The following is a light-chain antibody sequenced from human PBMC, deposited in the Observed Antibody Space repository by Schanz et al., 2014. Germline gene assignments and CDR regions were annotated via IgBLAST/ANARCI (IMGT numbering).Light chain of an antibody. J-gene: IGKJ1*01. CDR1: QSFNNW. Sequence: DIQMTQSPSTLSASVGDRVTITCRASQSFNNWLAWYQQKPGKAPKLLIYDASSLESGVPSRFSGSGSGTEFTLTISSLQPDDFATYFCQHSRGAPPTFGQGTKVDIK. CDR2: DAS. V-gene: IGKV1-5*01. CDR3: QHSRGAPPT.